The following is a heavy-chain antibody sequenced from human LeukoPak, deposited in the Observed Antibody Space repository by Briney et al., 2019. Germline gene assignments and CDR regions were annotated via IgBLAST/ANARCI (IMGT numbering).Heavy chain of an antibody. CDR3: ATLPTYSGYDYNYFDY. Sequence: ASVKVSCKVSGYTLTELSMHWVRQAPGKGLEWMGGFDPEDGETIYAQKFQGRVTMTEDTSTDTAYMELSSLRSEDTAVYYCATLPTYSGYDYNYFDYWGQGTLVTVSS. V-gene: IGHV1-24*01. CDR1: GYTLTELS. J-gene: IGHJ4*02. CDR2: FDPEDGET. D-gene: IGHD5-12*01.